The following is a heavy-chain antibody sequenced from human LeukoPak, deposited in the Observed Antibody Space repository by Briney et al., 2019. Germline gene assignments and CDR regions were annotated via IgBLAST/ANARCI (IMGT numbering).Heavy chain of an antibody. Sequence: PSETLSFTCTVSGGSISSYYWSWIRQPPGKGLEWIGYIYYSGSTNYNPSLKSRVTISVDTSKNQFSLKLSSVTAADTAVYYCAKGMVRGVFDYWGQGTLVTVSS. D-gene: IGHD3-10*01. V-gene: IGHV4-59*01. CDR2: IYYSGST. J-gene: IGHJ4*02. CDR3: AKGMVRGVFDY. CDR1: GGSISSYY.